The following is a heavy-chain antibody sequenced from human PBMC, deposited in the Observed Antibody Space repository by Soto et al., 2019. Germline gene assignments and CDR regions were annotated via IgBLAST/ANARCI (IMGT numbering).Heavy chain of an antibody. D-gene: IGHD3-10*01. Sequence: SETLSLTCTVSGGSINSYYWSWIRQPPGKGLEWIGYIYYSGSTNYNPSLKSRVTISVDTSKNQFSLKLSSVTAADTAVYYCAMVRESYYYYHGMDVWGQGTTVTVSS. CDR3: AMVRESYYYYHGMDV. V-gene: IGHV4-59*01. J-gene: IGHJ6*02. CDR1: GGSINSYY. CDR2: IYYSGST.